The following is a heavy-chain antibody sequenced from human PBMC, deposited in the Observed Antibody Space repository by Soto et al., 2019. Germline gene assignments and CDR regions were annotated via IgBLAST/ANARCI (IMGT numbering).Heavy chain of an antibody. CDR1: GGSISSGGYS. J-gene: IGHJ4*02. Sequence: PSGTLSLTCAVSGGSISSGGYSWSWIRQPPGKGLEWIGYIYHGGSTYYNPSLKSRVTISVDRSKNQFSLNLSSVTAADTAVYYCARDPGVWGQGTLVTVSS. CDR3: ARDPGV. CDR2: IYHGGST. V-gene: IGHV4-30-2*01. D-gene: IGHD3-10*01.